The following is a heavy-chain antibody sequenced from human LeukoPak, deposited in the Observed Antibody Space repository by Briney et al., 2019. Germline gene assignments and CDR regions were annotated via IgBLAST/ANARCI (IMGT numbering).Heavy chain of an antibody. CDR3: ARSLGSSFDY. CDR2: IYSAGST. D-gene: IGHD7-27*01. Sequence: RESLRLSCGASGFTFSRYGMHWVRQAPGKGLEWVSIIYSAGSTDYADSVKGRFTISSDNSKNTMYLQMNSLRADDTAVYYCARSLGSSFDYWGQGTLVTV. J-gene: IGHJ4*02. CDR1: GFTFSRYG. V-gene: IGHV3-53*01.